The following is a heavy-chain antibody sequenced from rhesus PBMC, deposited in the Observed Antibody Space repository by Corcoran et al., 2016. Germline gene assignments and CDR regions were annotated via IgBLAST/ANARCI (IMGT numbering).Heavy chain of an antibody. D-gene: IGHD6-31*01. CDR1: GASVSSFW. V-gene: IGHV4-80*01. Sequence: QVQLQESGPGLVKPSETLSLSCAVAGASVSSFWWTWIRQPQGKGLEWIGEINPSGATTYSNPSLKSRVTFSKDASKNEVLLRLNSVTAADTAVYFCARDGAGWLGFDFWGQGVLVTVSS. CDR2: INPSGATT. J-gene: IGHJ4*01. CDR3: ARDGAGWLGFDF.